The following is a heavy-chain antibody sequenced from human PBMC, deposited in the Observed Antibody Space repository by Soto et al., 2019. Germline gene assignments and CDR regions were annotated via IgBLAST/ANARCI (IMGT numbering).Heavy chain of an antibody. V-gene: IGHV4-59*12. D-gene: IGHD6-13*01. CDR2: IYYSGST. J-gene: IGHJ6*02. CDR1: GGSTSSYY. Sequence: SETLSLTCTVSGGSTSSYYWNWIRQPPGKGLEWLGYIYYSGSTNYNPSLKSRVTISVDTSKNRFSLKLSSVTAADTAVYYCARGRGSREDYYYGMDVWGQGTTVTVSS. CDR3: ARGRGSREDYYYGMDV.